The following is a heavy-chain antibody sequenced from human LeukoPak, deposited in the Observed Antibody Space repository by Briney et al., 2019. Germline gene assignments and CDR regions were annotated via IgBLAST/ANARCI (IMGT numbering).Heavy chain of an antibody. D-gene: IGHD5-18*01. J-gene: IGHJ5*02. CDR1: GGSISSIPYY. Sequence: PSETLSLTCTVSGGSISSIPYYWGWIRQPPGKGLEWIGSIYYSGTTHYSPSLESRVTRSVDTAKNQFSLNLASVTAADTAIYYCAKGAGGFSYYNWFDPWGQGHLVTVSS. V-gene: IGHV4-39*07. CDR3: AKGAGGFSYYNWFDP. CDR2: IYYSGTT.